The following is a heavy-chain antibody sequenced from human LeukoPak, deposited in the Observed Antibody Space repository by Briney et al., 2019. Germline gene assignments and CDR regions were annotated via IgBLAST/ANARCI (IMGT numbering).Heavy chain of an antibody. CDR1: GFTFDDYA. V-gene: IGHV3-43*02. CDR2: ISGDGGST. CDR3: AKDLEAVGANGDYGGY. J-gene: IGHJ4*02. D-gene: IGHD4-17*01. Sequence: GGSLRLSCAASGFTFDDYAMHWVCQAPGKGLEWVSLISGDGGSTYYADSVKGRFTISRDNSINSLYLQMNSLRTEDTALYYCAKDLEAVGANGDYGGYWGQGTLVTVSS.